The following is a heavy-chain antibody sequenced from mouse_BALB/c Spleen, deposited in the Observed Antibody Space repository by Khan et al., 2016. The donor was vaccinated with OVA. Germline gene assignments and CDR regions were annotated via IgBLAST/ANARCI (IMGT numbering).Heavy chain of an antibody. D-gene: IGHD2-1*01. CDR1: GYTFTNFF. Sequence: QVQLQQPGAKLVKPGASVKLSCKASGYTFTNFFLYWVKQRPGQGLEWIGGINPGNGGTNFNERFKSRATLTGDKSSSSAYMPLSSLTSEDSAVFYCTRSPRSYGISNQAWFAYWGQGTLVTVSA. CDR3: TRSPRSYGISNQAWFAY. J-gene: IGHJ3*01. CDR2: INPGNGGT. V-gene: IGHV1S81*02.